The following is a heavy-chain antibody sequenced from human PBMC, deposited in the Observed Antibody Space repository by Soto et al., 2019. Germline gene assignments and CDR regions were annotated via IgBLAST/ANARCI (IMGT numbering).Heavy chain of an antibody. CDR3: AKEVWSGPMDV. CDR1: GFTFSSYG. D-gene: IGHD3-3*01. Sequence: QVQLVESGGGVVQPGRSLRLSCAADGFTFSSYGVQWVRQAPGKGLEWVAVISYDGSNKYYADSVKGRFTISRDNSKNTLYLQMNSLRSEDTAVYYCAKEVWSGPMDVWGQGTTVTVSS. CDR2: ISYDGSNK. J-gene: IGHJ6*02. V-gene: IGHV3-30*18.